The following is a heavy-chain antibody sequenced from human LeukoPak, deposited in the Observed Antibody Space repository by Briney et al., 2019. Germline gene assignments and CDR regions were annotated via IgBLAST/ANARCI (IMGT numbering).Heavy chain of an antibody. J-gene: IGHJ3*02. V-gene: IGHV3-21*06. CDR3: ARSLRDAFDI. Sequence: GGSLRLSCAASGFTFNSYAMSWVRQAPGKGLEWVSSLSGTGRYIYYADLMKGRFTISRDNAKNSLYLQMNSLRAEDTAVYYCARSLRDAFDIWGQGTMVTVSS. CDR1: GFTFNSYA. CDR2: LSGTGRYI.